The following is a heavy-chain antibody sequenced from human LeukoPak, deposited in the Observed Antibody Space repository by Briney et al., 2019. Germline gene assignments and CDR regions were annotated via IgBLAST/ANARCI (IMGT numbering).Heavy chain of an antibody. V-gene: IGHV3-23*01. D-gene: IGHD6-19*01. Sequence: GGSLRLSCAASGFTFSSYAMSWVRQAPGKGLEWVSAISGSGGSTYYADSVKGRFTISRDNSKNTLYLQMNSLRAEDTAVYYCAKSDRDSGWFNWFDPWGQGTLVTVSS. CDR3: AKSDRDSGWFNWFDP. J-gene: IGHJ5*02. CDR2: ISGSGGST. CDR1: GFTFSSYA.